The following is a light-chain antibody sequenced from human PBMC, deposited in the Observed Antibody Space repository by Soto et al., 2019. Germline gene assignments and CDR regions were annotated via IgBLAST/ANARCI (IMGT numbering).Light chain of an antibody. CDR2: DAS. Sequence: IQPTQSPSTLSASVGDRVTITCRASQTISNWLAWYQQRPGKAPQLLISDASRLESGVPSRFSGSGSGTEFTLTISSLQPDDSATYYCQQYKSYSPRTFGQGTKVDI. CDR1: QTISNW. CDR3: QQYKSYSPRT. V-gene: IGKV1-5*01. J-gene: IGKJ1*01.